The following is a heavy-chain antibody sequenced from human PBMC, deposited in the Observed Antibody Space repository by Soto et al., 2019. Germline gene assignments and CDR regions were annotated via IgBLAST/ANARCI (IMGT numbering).Heavy chain of an antibody. D-gene: IGHD5-18*01. CDR1: GYTLTELS. J-gene: IGHJ4*02. CDR2: FDPEDGET. CDR3: ATVNRRGYSYGG. V-gene: IGHV1-24*01. Sequence: ASVKVSCKVSGYTLTELSIHWVRRAPGKGLEWMGGFDPEDGETIYAQKFQGRVTMTEDTSTDTAYMELSSLRSEDTAVYYCATVNRRGYSYGGWGQGTLVTVSS.